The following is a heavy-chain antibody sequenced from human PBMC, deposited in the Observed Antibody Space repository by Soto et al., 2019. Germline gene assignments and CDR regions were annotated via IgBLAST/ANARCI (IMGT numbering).Heavy chain of an antibody. D-gene: IGHD3-22*01. V-gene: IGHV3-11*03. J-gene: IGHJ3*02. CDR2: ISGSSIYT. Sequence: PGGSLRLSCAASGFTFSDYYMSWIRQAPGKGLEWVSYISGSSIYTNYADSVKGRFTISRDNAKNSLYLQMNSLRAEDTAVYYCANYYHDSSGPHYGAFHIWGQGTMVTVS. CDR3: ANYYHDSSGPHYGAFHI. CDR1: GFTFSDYY.